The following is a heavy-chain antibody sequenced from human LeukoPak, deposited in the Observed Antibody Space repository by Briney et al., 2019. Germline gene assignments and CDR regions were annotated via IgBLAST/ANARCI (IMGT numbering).Heavy chain of an antibody. V-gene: IGHV3-7*01. J-gene: IGHJ4*02. CDR1: GFTYNNFW. Sequence: GGSLRLSCAASGFTYNNFWMTWVRPAPGKGLEWVANIYQDGSEKFLLDSVKGRFAISRDTAENSISLQMNSLREDDTAVYYCAGGDVTFYFDFWGQGTLVTVSS. CDR3: AGGDVTFYFDF. D-gene: IGHD2-21*02. CDR2: IYQDGSEK.